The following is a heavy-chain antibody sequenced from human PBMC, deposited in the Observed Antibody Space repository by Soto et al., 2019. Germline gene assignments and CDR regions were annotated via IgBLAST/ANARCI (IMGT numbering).Heavy chain of an antibody. J-gene: IGHJ4*02. CDR2: INHSGST. V-gene: IGHV4-34*01. D-gene: IGHD6-13*01. CDR1: GGSFSGYY. Sequence: QVQLQQWGAGLFKPSETLSLTCAVSGGSFSGYYWSWIRQPPGKGLEWIGEINHSGSTNYNPSLKSRVTISVDTSKNQFSLKLSSVTAADTAVYYCARIPGYSSSWYGFVDYWGQGTLVTVSS. CDR3: ARIPGYSSSWYGFVDY.